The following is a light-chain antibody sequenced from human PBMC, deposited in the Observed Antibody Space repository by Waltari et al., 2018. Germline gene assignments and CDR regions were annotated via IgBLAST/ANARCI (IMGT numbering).Light chain of an antibody. CDR1: SMAVGGYNI. V-gene: IGLV2-14*04. CDR3: SSYTSSSTYV. J-gene: IGLJ1*01. Sequence: PGQSIPISCTGTSMAVGGYNIVPWYQQHPGKAPKLMIYDVSKRPSGVSNRFSGSKSGNTASLTISGLQAEDEADYYCSSYTSSSTYVFGTGTKVTVL. CDR2: DVS.